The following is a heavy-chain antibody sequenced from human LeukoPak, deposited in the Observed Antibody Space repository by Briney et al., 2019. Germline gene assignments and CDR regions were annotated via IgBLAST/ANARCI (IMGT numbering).Heavy chain of an antibody. CDR2: IYYSGST. D-gene: IGHD6-13*01. CDR1: GGSISSGDYY. J-gene: IGHJ4*02. Sequence: SETLSLTCTVSGGSISSGDYYWSWIRQPPGKGLEWIGYIYYSGSTYYNPSLKSRVTISVDTSKNQISLKLSSVTAADTAVYYCARDPRDSSSWKWGQGTLVTVSS. V-gene: IGHV4-30-4*01. CDR3: ARDPRDSSSWK.